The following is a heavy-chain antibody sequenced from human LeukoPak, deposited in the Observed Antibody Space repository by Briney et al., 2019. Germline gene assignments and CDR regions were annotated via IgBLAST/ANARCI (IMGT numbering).Heavy chain of an antibody. J-gene: IGHJ2*01. CDR1: GFIFTSYA. Sequence: GGSLRLSCAASGFIFTSYAMSWIRQAPGKGLEWVSAISTGENTYYADSVKGRFTISRDNSKNTLYLQMNSLRAEDTATYYCAKPRAMRTGVGRYFDLSGRGTLVTVSS. V-gene: IGHV3-23*01. CDR3: AKPRAMRTGVGRYFDL. CDR2: ISTGENT. D-gene: IGHD3-10*01.